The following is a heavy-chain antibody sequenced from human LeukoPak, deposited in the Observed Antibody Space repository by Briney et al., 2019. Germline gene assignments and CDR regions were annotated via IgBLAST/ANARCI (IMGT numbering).Heavy chain of an antibody. V-gene: IGHV1-8*01. CDR3: ARAEVLYYYMDV. Sequence: ASVKVSCKASGYTFTSYDINWVRQATGQGLEWMGWMNPNSGNTGYAQKLQGRVTMTTDTSTSTAYMELRSLRSDDTAVYYCARAEVLYYYMDVWGKGTTVTVSS. CDR2: MNPNSGNT. CDR1: GYTFTSYD. D-gene: IGHD1-1*01. J-gene: IGHJ6*03.